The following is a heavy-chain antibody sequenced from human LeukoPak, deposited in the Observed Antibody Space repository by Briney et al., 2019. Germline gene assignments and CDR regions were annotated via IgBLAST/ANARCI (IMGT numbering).Heavy chain of an antibody. D-gene: IGHD2-2*01. CDR3: ARDLPAAVD. CDR2: ISRSSSDI. Sequence: GGSLRLSCAASGFSFSSYSMSWVRQAPGKGLERVSLISRSSSDIYHADSVKGRFTISRDNAKNPLYLQMNSLRAEDTAVYYCARDLPAAVDWGQGTLVTVSS. CDR1: GFSFSSYS. V-gene: IGHV3-21*01. J-gene: IGHJ4*02.